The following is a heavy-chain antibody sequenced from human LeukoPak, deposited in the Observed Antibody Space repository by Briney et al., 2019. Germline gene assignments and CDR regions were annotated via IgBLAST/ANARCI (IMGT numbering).Heavy chain of an antibody. CDR1: GFTFSSYG. D-gene: IGHD3-10*01. Sequence: GGTLRLSCAASGFTFSSYGMSWVRQAPGKGLEWVSAISGSGGSRYYADSVKGRFTISRDNSKNTLYLQMNSLRAEDTAVYYCAKDRGGYYGSGSYYNNWFDPWGQGTLVTVSS. J-gene: IGHJ5*02. CDR2: ISGSGGSR. CDR3: AKDRGGYYGSGSYYNNWFDP. V-gene: IGHV3-23*01.